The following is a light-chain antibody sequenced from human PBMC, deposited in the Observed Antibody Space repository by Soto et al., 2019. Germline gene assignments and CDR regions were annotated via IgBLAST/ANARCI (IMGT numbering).Light chain of an antibody. CDR3: QSYDSSLSGYV. CDR2: GNN. J-gene: IGLJ1*01. Sequence: QSVLAQPPSVSGAPGQRVTISCTGSSANIGAAYNVDWYQQLPGTAPKLLIYGNNNRPSGVPARFSGSKSGTSASLAIAGIQAADEGDSHRQSYDSSLSGYVFGTGTKVTV. CDR1: SANIGAAYN. V-gene: IGLV1-40*01.